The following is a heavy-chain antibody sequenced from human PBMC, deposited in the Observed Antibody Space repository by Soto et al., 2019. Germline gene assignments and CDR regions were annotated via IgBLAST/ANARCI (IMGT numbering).Heavy chain of an antibody. D-gene: IGHD1-26*01. J-gene: IGHJ4*02. CDR3: ARGRGLYNSGRSQLDS. Sequence: QVQLVQSGAEVEKPGSSVRVSCKASGDSFSKYTVNWVRQAPRQGLEWMGGIIPRFGTTNYAPTLQDRVTSTADESMNTVYMELSSLRSEDTALYYCARGRGLYNSGRSQLDSWGQGTLVTVSS. CDR1: GDSFSKYT. CDR2: IIPRFGTT. V-gene: IGHV1-69*01.